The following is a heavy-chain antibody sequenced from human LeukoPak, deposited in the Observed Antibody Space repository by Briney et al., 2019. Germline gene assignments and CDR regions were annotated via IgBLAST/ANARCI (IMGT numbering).Heavy chain of an antibody. CDR3: ARGANGWFDP. D-gene: IGHD2-8*01. V-gene: IGHV4-4*07. CDR1: GGSISSYY. Sequence: PSETLSLTCTVSGGSISSYYWSWLRRPAGKGLEWIGRIYTSGSTNCNPSLKSRVTISIDKSKNQFSLKLSSVTAADTAVYYCARGANGWFDPWGQGTLVTVSS. J-gene: IGHJ5*02. CDR2: IYTSGST.